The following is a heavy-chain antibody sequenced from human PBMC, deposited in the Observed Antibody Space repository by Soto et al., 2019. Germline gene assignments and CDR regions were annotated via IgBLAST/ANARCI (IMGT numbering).Heavy chain of an antibody. V-gene: IGHV3-33*01. D-gene: IGHD1-26*01. CDR1: GFTFSRYG. CDR3: AREWDNACDI. Sequence: QVQLVESGGGVVQPGRSLRLSCAASGFTFSRYGMHWVRQAPGKRLEWVALIWSDGSKKYYADSVKGRSTTSRDNSKNKLYLQMSSLRAEDTAVYFCAREWDNACDIWGQGTMVTVSS. J-gene: IGHJ3*02. CDR2: IWSDGSKK.